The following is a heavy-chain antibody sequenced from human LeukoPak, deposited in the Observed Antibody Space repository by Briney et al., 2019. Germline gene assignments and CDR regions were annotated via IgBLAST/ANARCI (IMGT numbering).Heavy chain of an antibody. CDR3: ARGGNVVVPAVMENWFDP. J-gene: IGHJ5*02. V-gene: IGHV1-2*02. D-gene: IGHD2-2*01. Sequence: ASVKVSCKASGYTFTGYYMHWVRQAPGQGLEWMGWINPNSGGTNYAQKFQGRVTMTRDTSISTAYMELSRLRSDDTAVYYCARGGNVVVPAVMENWFDPWGQGTLVTVSS. CDR2: INPNSGGT. CDR1: GYTFTGYY.